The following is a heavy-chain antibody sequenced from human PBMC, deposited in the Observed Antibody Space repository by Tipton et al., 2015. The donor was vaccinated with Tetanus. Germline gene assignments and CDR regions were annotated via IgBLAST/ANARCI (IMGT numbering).Heavy chain of an antibody. CDR2: IYYSGGT. CDR1: GGSISSGGYY. V-gene: IGHV4-31*03. Sequence: TLSLTCTVSGGSISSGGYYWSWIRQHPGKGLEWIGYIYYSGGTYYNPSLKSRVTISVDTSKNQFSLKLSSVTAADTAVYYCARGTDSSGGSCYDYWGQGTLVTVSS. CDR3: ARGTDSSGGSCYDY. J-gene: IGHJ4*02. D-gene: IGHD2-15*01.